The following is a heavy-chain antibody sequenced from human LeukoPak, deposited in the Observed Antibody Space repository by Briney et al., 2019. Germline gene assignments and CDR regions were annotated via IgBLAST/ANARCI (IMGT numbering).Heavy chain of an antibody. CDR2: INTHNGNT. D-gene: IGHD6-13*01. CDR1: GYNFDKFG. CDR3: ARDTPQHLKRYDY. Sequence: GASVKVSCKASGYNFDKFGIAWVRQAPGQGLEWMGWINTHNGNTKYAQQYQGRVTMTTDTSTSTVYMELRSLRSGDTAVYFCARDTPQHLKRYDYWGQGTQVTVSS. J-gene: IGHJ4*02. V-gene: IGHV1-18*01.